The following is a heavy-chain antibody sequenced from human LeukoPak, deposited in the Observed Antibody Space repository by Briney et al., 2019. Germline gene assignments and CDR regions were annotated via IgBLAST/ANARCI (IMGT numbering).Heavy chain of an antibody. J-gene: IGHJ3*02. CDR3: ARAGVEQQLGADAFDI. Sequence: GSSVKVSCKASGGTFSSYAISWVRQAPGQGLEWMGGIIPIFGTANYAQKFQGRVTITADESTSTAYMELSSLRSEDTAVYYCARAGVEQQLGADAFDIWGQGTMVTASS. D-gene: IGHD6-13*01. V-gene: IGHV1-69*01. CDR2: IIPIFGTA. CDR1: GGTFSSYA.